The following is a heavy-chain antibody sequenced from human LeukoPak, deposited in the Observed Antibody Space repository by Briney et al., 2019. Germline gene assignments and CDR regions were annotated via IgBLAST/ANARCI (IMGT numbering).Heavy chain of an antibody. CDR1: GFTFSSYA. CDR3: ARQVPTTVTTGPFDY. Sequence: GGSLRLSCAASGFTFSSYAMHWVRQAPGKGLEWVAVISYDGSNKYYADSVKGRFTISRDNSKNTLYLQMNSLRAEDTAVYYCARQVPTTVTTGPFDYWGQGTLVTVSS. J-gene: IGHJ4*02. D-gene: IGHD4-4*01. CDR2: ISYDGSNK. V-gene: IGHV3-30-3*01.